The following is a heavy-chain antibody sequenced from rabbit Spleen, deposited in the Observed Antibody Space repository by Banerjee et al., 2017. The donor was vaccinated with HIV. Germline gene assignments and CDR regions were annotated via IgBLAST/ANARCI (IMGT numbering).Heavy chain of an antibody. CDR1: GFDFSSYG. CDR3: ARGSATMTMVIIGWYFTL. Sequence: QEQLVESGGGLVQPGGSLKLSCKASGFDFSSYGVSWVRQAPGKGLEWIGYIDAGSSGWTYYASWAKGRFTISKTSSTTVTLQMTSLTAADTATYFCARGSATMTMVIIGWYFTLWGPGTLVTVS. J-gene: IGHJ4*01. D-gene: IGHD2-1*01. CDR2: IDAGSSGWT. V-gene: IGHV1S45*01.